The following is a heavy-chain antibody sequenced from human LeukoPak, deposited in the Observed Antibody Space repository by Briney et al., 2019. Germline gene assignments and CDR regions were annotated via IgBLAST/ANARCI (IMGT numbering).Heavy chain of an antibody. D-gene: IGHD3-9*01. CDR1: GGSISSYY. CDR3: ARVSLRYFDWLNYFDY. V-gene: IGHV4-59*01. Sequence: SESLSLTCTVAGGSISSYYWSWIRQPPGKGLEWLWYIYYSGSNNYNPSLKSRVTISVDTSKNQFSLKLSSVTAADTAVYYCARVSLRYFDWLNYFDYWGQGTLVTVSS. J-gene: IGHJ4*02. CDR2: IYYSGSN.